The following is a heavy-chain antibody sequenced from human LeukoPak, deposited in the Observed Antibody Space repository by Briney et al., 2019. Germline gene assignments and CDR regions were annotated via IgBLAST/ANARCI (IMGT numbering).Heavy chain of an antibody. Sequence: SETLSLTCTVSGGSISSSGYYWGWIRQPPGKGLEWIGSIYYSGSTYYNPSLKSRVTISVDTSKNQFSLKLSSVTAADTAVYYCGVVQLAHFDYWGQGTLVTVSS. CDR1: GGSISSSGYY. D-gene: IGHD6-13*01. J-gene: IGHJ4*02. V-gene: IGHV4-39*01. CDR2: IYYSGST. CDR3: GVVQLAHFDY.